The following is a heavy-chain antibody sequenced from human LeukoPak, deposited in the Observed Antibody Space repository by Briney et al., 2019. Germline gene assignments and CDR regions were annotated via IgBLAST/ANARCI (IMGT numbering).Heavy chain of an antibody. CDR1: GGSISTTSYY. CDR3: ARVKYSSTWFDP. CDR2: IFYTGST. Sequence: PSETLSLTCAVSGGSISTTSYYWGWIRQPPGKGLEWLGSIFYTGSTYYNPSLTSRVSIFVDTSKNQFSLKLNSVTAADMAVYYCARVKYSSTWFDPWGQGILVTVSS. D-gene: IGHD6-13*01. J-gene: IGHJ5*02. V-gene: IGHV4-39*01.